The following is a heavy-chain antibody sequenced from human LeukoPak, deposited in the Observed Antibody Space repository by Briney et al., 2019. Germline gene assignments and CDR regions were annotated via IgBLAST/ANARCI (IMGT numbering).Heavy chain of an antibody. J-gene: IGHJ4*02. CDR2: ISASGGST. CDR1: GFTFSSYA. D-gene: IGHD4/OR15-4a*01. V-gene: IGHV3-23*01. CDR3: ARRGATAYYFVT. Sequence: GGSLRLSCAASGFTFSSYAMSWVRQAAGKGLEWVSAISASGGSTYYADSVKGRFTISRDNSKNTLHLQMNSLRAEDTAVYYCARRGATAYYFVTWGRGALVTVSS.